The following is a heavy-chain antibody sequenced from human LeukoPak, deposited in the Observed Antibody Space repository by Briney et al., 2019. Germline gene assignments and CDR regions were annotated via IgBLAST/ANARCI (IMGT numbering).Heavy chain of an antibody. CDR2: NSWNSGSI. D-gene: IGHD3-16*01. V-gene: IGHV3-9*01. Sequence: GRCLRLSCAASGFTLDDYTMHWVRQAPGKGLEWGSGNSWNSGSIGYAESVKGRFTISRDHAKNSLYLQMNSLGAEDTALHYCAKDSAYDYVSNYFDYWGQGTLVTVSS. CDR3: AKDSAYDYVSNYFDY. J-gene: IGHJ4*02. CDR1: GFTLDDYT.